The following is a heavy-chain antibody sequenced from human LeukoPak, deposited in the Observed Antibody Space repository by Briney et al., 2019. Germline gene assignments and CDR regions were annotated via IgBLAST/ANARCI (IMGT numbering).Heavy chain of an antibody. D-gene: IGHD3-22*01. CDR1: DASISSYY. Sequence: PSETLSLTCTVSDASISSYYWSWIRQPAGKGLEWIGHIYTSGTTSYNPSLKSRVTMSVDTSKNQFSLRLSSVTAGDTAVYYCARYYYDSGGYYFDYWGQGTLVTVSS. CDR2: IYTSGTT. V-gene: IGHV4-4*07. CDR3: ARYYYDSGGYYFDY. J-gene: IGHJ4*02.